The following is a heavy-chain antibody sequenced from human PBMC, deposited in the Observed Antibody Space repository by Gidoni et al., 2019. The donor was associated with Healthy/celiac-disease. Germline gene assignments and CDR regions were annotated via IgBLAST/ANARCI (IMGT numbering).Heavy chain of an antibody. J-gene: IGHJ4*02. D-gene: IGHD6-13*01. V-gene: IGHV3-30*04. CDR1: GSTFGRYA. Sequence: QVQLVESGGGVVQPGRSLRLSCAASGSTFGRYAMHWVRQAPGKGLAWVAVISYDGSNKYYADSVKGRFTISRDNSKNTLYLQMNSLRAEDTAVYYCARGAGIAAAGTGFDYWGQGTLVTVSS. CDR3: ARGAGIAAAGTGFDY. CDR2: ISYDGSNK.